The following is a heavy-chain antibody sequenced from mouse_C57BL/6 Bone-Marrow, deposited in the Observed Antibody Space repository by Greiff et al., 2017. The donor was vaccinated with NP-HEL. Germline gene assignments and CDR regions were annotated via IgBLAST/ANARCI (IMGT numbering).Heavy chain of an antibody. Sequence: EVKVEESGGGLVKPGGSLKLSCAASGFTFSSYTMSWVRQTPEKRLEWVATISGGGGNTYYPDSVKGRFTISRDNAKNTLYLQMSSLRSEDTALYYCARPKLGDYWYFDVWGTGTTVTVSS. V-gene: IGHV5-9*01. J-gene: IGHJ1*03. CDR1: GFTFSSYT. D-gene: IGHD4-1*01. CDR2: ISGGGGNT. CDR3: ARPKLGDYWYFDV.